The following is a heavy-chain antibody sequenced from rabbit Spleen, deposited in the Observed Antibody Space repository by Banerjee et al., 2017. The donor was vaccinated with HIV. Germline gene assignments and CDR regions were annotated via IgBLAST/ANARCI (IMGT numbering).Heavy chain of an antibody. Sequence: QEQLKESGGGLVQPGGSLKLSCKASGFTLSSYYMNLVRQAPGKGLEWIGYIDPVFGITYYASWVNGRFTVSKTSSTTVTLQMTSLTAADTATYFCARDLATVVGWNFNLWGQGTLVTVS. CDR2: IDPVFGIT. CDR3: ARDLATVVGWNFNL. J-gene: IGHJ4*01. CDR1: GFTLSSYYM. V-gene: IGHV1S45*01. D-gene: IGHD3-1*01.